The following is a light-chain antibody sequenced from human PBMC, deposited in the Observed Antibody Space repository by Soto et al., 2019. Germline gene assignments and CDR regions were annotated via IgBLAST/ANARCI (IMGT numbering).Light chain of an antibody. CDR2: DVT. Sequence: QSVLTQPASVSGSPGQSITISCTGTSSDIGGYKYVPWYQHHPGTAPKLMIYDVTNRPSGVSNRFSGSKSGNTASLTISGLQAEDEGDYYCTSYASSSTPVVFGGGTKLTVL. CDR1: SSDIGGYKY. V-gene: IGLV2-14*03. CDR3: TSYASSSTPVV. J-gene: IGLJ2*01.